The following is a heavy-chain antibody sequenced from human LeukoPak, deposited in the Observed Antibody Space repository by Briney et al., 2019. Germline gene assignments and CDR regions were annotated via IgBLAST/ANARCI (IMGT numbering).Heavy chain of an antibody. D-gene: IGHD5-18*01. J-gene: IGHJ4*02. CDR3: TKSYIYGFDY. CDR2: THYDGSDK. CDR1: GFTFSSYG. V-gene: IGHV3-30*02. Sequence: GGSLRLSCAASGFTFSSYGMHWVRQAPGKGLEWVAFTHYDGSDKYYADSVKGRFTISRDNSKNTLHLQMNSLSPEDMAVYYCTKSYIYGFDYWGQGTLVTVSS.